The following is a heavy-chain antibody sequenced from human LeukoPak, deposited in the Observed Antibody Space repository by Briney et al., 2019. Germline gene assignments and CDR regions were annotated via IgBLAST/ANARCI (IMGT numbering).Heavy chain of an antibody. J-gene: IGHJ3*02. CDR3: ARDAYDSSGYSAFDI. CDR2: IYTSGST. V-gene: IGHV4-4*07. Sequence: KTSESLSLTCTVSGGSISSYYWSWIRQPAGKGLEWIGRIYTSGSTNYNPSLKSRVTMSVDTSKNQFTLKLSSVTAADTAVYYCARDAYDSSGYSAFDIWGQGKIVTVSS. CDR1: GGSISSYY. D-gene: IGHD3-22*01.